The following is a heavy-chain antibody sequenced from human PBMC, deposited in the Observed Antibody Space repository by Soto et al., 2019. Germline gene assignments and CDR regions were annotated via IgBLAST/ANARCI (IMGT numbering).Heavy chain of an antibody. D-gene: IGHD4-4*01. CDR2: IIPVIGTA. CDR1: GGTFSSYA. Sequence: QVQLVQSGAEVKKPGSSVTVSCKASGGTFSSYAISWVRQAPGQGREWMGRIIPVIGTANYAQKFQGRVTVTADESTSPDYMDLTSLRSEDTAVYYCARVVMTTVPASYNYGMDVWGQGTTVTVSS. J-gene: IGHJ6*02. CDR3: ARVVMTTVPASYNYGMDV. V-gene: IGHV1-69*18.